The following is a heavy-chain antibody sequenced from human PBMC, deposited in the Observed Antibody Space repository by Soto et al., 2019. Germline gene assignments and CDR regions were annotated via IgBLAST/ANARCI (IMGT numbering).Heavy chain of an antibody. CDR3: ARKRDDRSSRDASDI. D-gene: IGHD6-13*01. Sequence: ASVKVSCKASGYAFTSYGISWVRQAPVQGLEWMGWISAYNGNTNYAQKLQGRVTMTTDTSTRTPYMELRSLRSDDTDVYYCARKRDDRSSRDASDISG. V-gene: IGHV1-18*04. CDR2: ISAYNGNT. J-gene: IGHJ3*02. CDR1: GYAFTSYG.